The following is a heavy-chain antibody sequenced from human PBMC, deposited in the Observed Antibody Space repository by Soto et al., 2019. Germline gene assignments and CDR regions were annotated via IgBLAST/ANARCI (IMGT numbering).Heavy chain of an antibody. J-gene: IGHJ6*02. CDR1: GGSINSYY. D-gene: IGHD3-10*01. V-gene: IGHV4-59*08. CDR3: ARQGFGPLHGLVDV. Sequence: QVQLQESGPGLVKPSETLSLSCTVSGGSINSYYWSWIRQSPGKRMEWIGYVHNSWGSSYNPSLQSRVAISLDPSKRQFALKVTSVTATDTAVYYCARQGFGPLHGLVDVWGQGTTVTVSS. CDR2: VHNSWGS.